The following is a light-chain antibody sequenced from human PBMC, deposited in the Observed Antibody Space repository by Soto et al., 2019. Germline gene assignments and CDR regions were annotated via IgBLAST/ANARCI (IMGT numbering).Light chain of an antibody. CDR1: SSDVGGYNY. CDR2: DVR. Sequence: QSALPQPASVAGSPGQSITISCTGTSSDVGGYNYVSWFQQHPGKAPKLMIYDVRNRPSGISNRFSGSKSGNTASLTISGLQAGDEADYYCNSYTSSSTYVFGTGTKLTVL. CDR3: NSYTSSSTYV. J-gene: IGLJ1*01. V-gene: IGLV2-14*01.